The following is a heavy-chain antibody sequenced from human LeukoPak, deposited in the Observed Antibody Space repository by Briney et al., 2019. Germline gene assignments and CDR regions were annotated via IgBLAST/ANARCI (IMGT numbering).Heavy chain of an antibody. D-gene: IGHD6-19*01. Sequence: PGGSLRLSCAASGFTFSSYSMNWVRQAPGKGLEWVSSISSSSYIYYADSVKGRFTISRDNAKNSLYLQMNSLRAEDTAVYYCVRGIAVAGTGYYYGMDVWGQGTTVTVSS. CDR2: ISSSSYI. V-gene: IGHV3-21*01. CDR3: VRGIAVAGTGYYYGMDV. CDR1: GFTFSSYS. J-gene: IGHJ6*02.